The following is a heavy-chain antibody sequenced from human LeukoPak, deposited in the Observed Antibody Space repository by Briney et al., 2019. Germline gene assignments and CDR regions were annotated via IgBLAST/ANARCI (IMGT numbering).Heavy chain of an antibody. J-gene: IGHJ6*02. CDR3: ARGLIGRKNNWSPKRYYYYGMDV. D-gene: IGHD1-20*01. Sequence: ASVKVSCKASGHTFTSYDINWVRQATGQGLEWMGWMNPNSGNTGYAQKSQGRVTMTRNTSISTAYMELSSLRSEDTAVYYCARGLIGRKNNWSPKRYYYYGMDVWGQGTTVTVSS. CDR2: MNPNSGNT. CDR1: GHTFTSYD. V-gene: IGHV1-8*01.